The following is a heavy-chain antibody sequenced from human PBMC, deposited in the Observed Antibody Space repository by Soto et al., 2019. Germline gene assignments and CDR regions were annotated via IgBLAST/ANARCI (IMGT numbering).Heavy chain of an antibody. CDR1: GGTFSSYA. Sequence: ASVKVSCKASGGTFSSYAISWVRQAPGHGREWMGGIIPIFGTGNYAQKFQGRVTITADKSTSTAYMELSSLRSEDTAVYYCARKILNSSSSWYFDLWGRGTLVTVSS. CDR2: IIPIFGTG. J-gene: IGHJ2*01. CDR3: ARKILNSSSSWYFDL. D-gene: IGHD6-6*01. V-gene: IGHV1-69*06.